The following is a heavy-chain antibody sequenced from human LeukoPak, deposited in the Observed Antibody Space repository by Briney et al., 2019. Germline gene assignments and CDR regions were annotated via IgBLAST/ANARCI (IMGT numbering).Heavy chain of an antibody. V-gene: IGHV4-34*01. CDR3: AGGATPGVF. J-gene: IGHJ4*02. CDR2: INQSGTT. D-gene: IGHD3-10*01. CDR1: GGSFSDYS. Sequence: SETLSLTCAVYGGSFSDYSWNWSRQPPGKGLEWIGEINQSGTTNYNPSLKSRLTISLDTSKNHLFLKLTSATAADTALYYCAGGATPGVFWGQGILVTVSA.